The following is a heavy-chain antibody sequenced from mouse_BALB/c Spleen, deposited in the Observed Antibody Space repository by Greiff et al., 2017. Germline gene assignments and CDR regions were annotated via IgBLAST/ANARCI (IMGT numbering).Heavy chain of an antibody. CDR1: GFTFSSYG. CDR3: ARDLYDGYYD. D-gene: IGHD2-3*01. V-gene: IGHV5-6-3*01. CDR2: INSNGGST. J-gene: IGHJ2*01. Sequence: EVKLVESGGGLVQPGGSLKLSCAASGFTFSSYGMSWVRQTPDKRLELVATINSNGGSTYYPDSVKGRFTISRDNAKNTLYLQMSSLKSEDTAMYYCARDLYDGYYDWGQGTTLTVSS.